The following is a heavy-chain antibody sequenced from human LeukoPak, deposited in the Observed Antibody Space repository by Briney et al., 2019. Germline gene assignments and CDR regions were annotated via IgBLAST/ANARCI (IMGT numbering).Heavy chain of an antibody. CDR1: GFTFSSYA. J-gene: IGHJ4*02. CDR3: ARVDRGSYAGLDY. Sequence: PGGSLRLSCAASGFTFSSYAMSWVRQAPGKGLEWVSAISGSGGSTYYADSVKGRFTISRDNSKNTLYLQMNSLRAEDTAVYYCARVDRGSYAGLDYWGQGTLVTVSS. V-gene: IGHV3-23*01. D-gene: IGHD1-26*01. CDR2: ISGSGGST.